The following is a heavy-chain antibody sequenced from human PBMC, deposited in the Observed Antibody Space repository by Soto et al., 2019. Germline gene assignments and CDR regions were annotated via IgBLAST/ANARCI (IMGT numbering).Heavy chain of an antibody. CDR3: ARAPPSPVAARPVCFDY. CDR2: IYYSGST. Sequence: SETLSLTCTVSGGSISSGGYYWSWIRQHPGKGLEWIGYIYYSGSTYYTPPLKSRVTISVDTSKNQFSLKLSSVTAADTAVYYCARAPPSPVAARPVCFDYCGQGTLVTVSS. J-gene: IGHJ4*02. D-gene: IGHD6-6*01. CDR1: GGSISSGGYY. V-gene: IGHV4-31*03.